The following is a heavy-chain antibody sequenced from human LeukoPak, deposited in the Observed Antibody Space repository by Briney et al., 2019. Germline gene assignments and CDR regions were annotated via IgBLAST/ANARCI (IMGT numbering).Heavy chain of an antibody. D-gene: IGHD4-17*01. CDR1: GYTFTSYY. J-gene: IGHJ5*02. CDR2: INPSGGST. Sequence: EASVKVSCKASGYTFTSYYMHWVRQAPGQGLEWMGIINPSGGSTSYAQKFQGRVTMTRDMSTSTVYMELSSLRSEDTAVYYCARSNYGDLWFDPWGQGTLVIVSS. CDR3: ARSNYGDLWFDP. V-gene: IGHV1-46*01.